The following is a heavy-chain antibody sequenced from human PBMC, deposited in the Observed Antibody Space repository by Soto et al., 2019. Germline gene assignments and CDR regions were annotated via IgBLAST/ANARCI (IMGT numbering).Heavy chain of an antibody. CDR1: GYTFTCYY. J-gene: IGHJ6*02. V-gene: IGHV1-2*04. CDR2: INPNSGGT. CDR3: AADAGFWSGNYGMDV. D-gene: IGHD3-3*01. Sequence: ASVKVSCKASGYTFTCYYMHWVRQAPGQGLEWMGWINPNSGGTNYAQKFQGWVTMTRDTSISTAYMELSRLRSDDTAVYYCAADAGFWSGNYGMDVWGQGTTVTVSS.